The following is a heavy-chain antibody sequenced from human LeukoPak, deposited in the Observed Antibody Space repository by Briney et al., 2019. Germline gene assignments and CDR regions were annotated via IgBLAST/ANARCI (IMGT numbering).Heavy chain of an antibody. V-gene: IGHV1-8*01. J-gene: IGHJ6*02. CDR2: INPNSGNT. Sequence: ASVTVSCKASGYTFTSYDINWVRQATGQGREWMGWINPNSGNTGYAQKFQGRVTMTRSTSIRTAYMELRRLRSEETAVYYCARGPGAYYEILTGYWFYYYYYGMDVWGQGTTVTVSS. CDR3: ARGPGAYYEILTGYWFYYYYYGMDV. CDR1: GYTFTSYD. D-gene: IGHD3-9*01.